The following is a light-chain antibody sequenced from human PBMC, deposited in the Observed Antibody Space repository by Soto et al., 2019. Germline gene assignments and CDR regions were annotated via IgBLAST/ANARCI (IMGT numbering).Light chain of an antibody. J-gene: IGLJ1*01. V-gene: IGLV6-57*04. CDR3: SSHGGTNPFYV. Sequence: NFMLTQPHSVSESPGKTVTISCTRSSGSIASNYVQWYQQRPGSAPTTVIYEDDQRPSGVPDRFSGSIDSSSNSASLTIFGLKTEDDADYYCSSHGGTNPFYVFGSGTKVTVL. CDR2: EDD. CDR1: SGSIASNY.